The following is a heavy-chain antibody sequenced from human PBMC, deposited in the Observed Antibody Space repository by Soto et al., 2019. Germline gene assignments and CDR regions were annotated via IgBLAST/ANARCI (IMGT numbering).Heavy chain of an antibody. J-gene: IGHJ5*02. V-gene: IGHV3-30*18. Sequence: PGGSLRLSCAASGFTFSSYGMHWVRQAPGKGLEWVAVISYDGSDKYYADSVKGRFTISRDDSKNTLYLQMNSLRAEDTAVYYCAKTAGYDYVWGSSGLDPWGQAT. CDR2: ISYDGSDK. D-gene: IGHD3-16*01. CDR1: GFTFSSYG. CDR3: AKTAGYDYVWGSSGLDP.